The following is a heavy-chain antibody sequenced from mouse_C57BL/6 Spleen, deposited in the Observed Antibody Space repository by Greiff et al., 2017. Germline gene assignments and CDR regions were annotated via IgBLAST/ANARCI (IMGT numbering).Heavy chain of an antibody. CDR2: IWSGGST. Sequence: VQRVESGPGLVQPSQSLSITCTVSGFSLTSYGVHWVRQPPGKGLEWLGVIWSGGSTDYNAAFISRLSISKDNSKSQFFFKMNSLQADDTAIYYCAKNGEWYFDVWGTGTTVTVSS. D-gene: IGHD2-13*01. V-gene: IGHV2-4*01. J-gene: IGHJ1*03. CDR3: AKNGEWYFDV. CDR1: GFSLTSYG.